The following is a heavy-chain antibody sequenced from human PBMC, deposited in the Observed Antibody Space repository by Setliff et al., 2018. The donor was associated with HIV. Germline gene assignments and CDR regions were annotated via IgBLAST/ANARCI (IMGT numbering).Heavy chain of an antibody. CDR3: ARDPPGHGDSNDY. J-gene: IGHJ4*02. V-gene: IGHV4-61*01. D-gene: IGHD4-17*01. CDR2: IYYTWST. CDR1: GGSVGSGSYY. Sequence: SETLSLTCTVSGGSVGSGSYYWSWIRQPPGKGLEYIGYIYYTWSTTYHPSLKSRVSMSIDTSKNQFSLRLTSVTAADTAVYYCARDPPGHGDSNDYWGQGARVTVS.